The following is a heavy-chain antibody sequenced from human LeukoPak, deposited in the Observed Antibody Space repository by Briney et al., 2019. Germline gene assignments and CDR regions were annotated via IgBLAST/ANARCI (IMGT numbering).Heavy chain of an antibody. CDR3: ARESHYYDSSGYPHDAFDI. CDR1: GYTFTSYG. CDR2: ISAYNGYT. Sequence: ASVKVSCKASGYTFTSYGISWVRQAPGQGLEWMGWISAYNGYTNYAQKLQGRVTMTTDTSASTAYIELRSLRSDDTAVYYCARESHYYDSSGYPHDAFDIWGQGTMVTVSS. J-gene: IGHJ3*02. V-gene: IGHV1-18*01. D-gene: IGHD3-22*01.